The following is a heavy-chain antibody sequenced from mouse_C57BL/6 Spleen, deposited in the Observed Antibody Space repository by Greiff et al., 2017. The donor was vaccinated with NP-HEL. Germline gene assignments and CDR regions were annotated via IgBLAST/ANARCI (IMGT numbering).Heavy chain of an antibody. J-gene: IGHJ2*01. CDR1: GFTFSSYT. CDR2: ISGGGGNT. Sequence: EVHLVESGGGLVKPGGSLKLSCAASGFTFSSYTMSWVRQTPEKRLEWVATISGGGGNTYYPDSVKGRFTISRDNAKNTLYLQMSSLRSEDTALYYCASLYYYGSSYYYFDYWGQGTTLTVSS. CDR3: ASLYYYGSSYYYFDY. D-gene: IGHD1-1*01. V-gene: IGHV5-9*01.